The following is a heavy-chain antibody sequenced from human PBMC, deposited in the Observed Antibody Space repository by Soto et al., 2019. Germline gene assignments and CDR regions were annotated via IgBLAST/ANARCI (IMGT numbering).Heavy chain of an antibody. CDR3: TRSLSFIASGRDWFDP. D-gene: IGHD6-13*01. CDR2: ITSRLYGATA. Sequence: GGSLTLSRTVSGFTIAGLSMSCFNQTQGKGLESIAFITSRLYGATATYAASVKDRFTISRDDSKGIAYLQMDSLKTEDTAVYYCTRSLSFIASGRDWFDPWGQGALVTVSS. J-gene: IGHJ5*02. V-gene: IGHV3-49*03. CDR1: GFTIAGLS.